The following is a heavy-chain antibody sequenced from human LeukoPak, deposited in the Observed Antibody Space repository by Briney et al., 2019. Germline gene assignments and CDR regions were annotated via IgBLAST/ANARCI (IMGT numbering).Heavy chain of an antibody. Sequence: PGGSLRLSCAASGFTFDDYAVHWVRQAPGKGLQWVSGINWNSGNIGYADSVKGRFTISRDNAKNSLYLQMNALRAEDMAVYYCAKASSWGLDSAFDIWGQGTMVTVSS. V-gene: IGHV3-9*03. D-gene: IGHD3-16*01. CDR3: AKASSWGLDSAFDI. CDR1: GFTFDDYA. J-gene: IGHJ3*02. CDR2: INWNSGNI.